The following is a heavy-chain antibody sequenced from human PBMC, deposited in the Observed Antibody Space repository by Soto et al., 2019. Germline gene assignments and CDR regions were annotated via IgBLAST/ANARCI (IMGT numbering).Heavy chain of an antibody. D-gene: IGHD6-19*01. Sequence: EVQLVESGGGLVQPGGSLKLSCAASGFTFSGSAMHWVRQASGKGLEWVGRIRSKANSYATAYAASVKGRFTISRDDSKKTANLQMNSLKTEDTAVYYCTRHYSSGWYVGDYWGQGTLVTVSS. CDR3: TRHYSSGWYVGDY. V-gene: IGHV3-73*01. J-gene: IGHJ4*02. CDR2: IRSKANSYAT. CDR1: GFTFSGSA.